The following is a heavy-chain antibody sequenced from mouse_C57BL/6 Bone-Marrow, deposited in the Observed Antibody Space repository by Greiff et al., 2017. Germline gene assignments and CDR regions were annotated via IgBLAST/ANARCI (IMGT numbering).Heavy chain of an antibody. CDR1: GYTFTSYW. V-gene: IGHV1-53*01. CDR2: INPSNGGT. D-gene: IGHD3-1*01. CDR3: ARAGDDGGLYDFGG. J-gene: IGHJ2*01. Sequence: QVQLQQSGTELVKPGASVKLSCKASGYTFTSYWMHWVKQRPGQGLEWIGNINPSNGGTNYNEKFKSKATLTVDTSSSAAYMQLSSLTSEDSAVYDCARAGDDGGLYDFGGWGQGATLTVAS.